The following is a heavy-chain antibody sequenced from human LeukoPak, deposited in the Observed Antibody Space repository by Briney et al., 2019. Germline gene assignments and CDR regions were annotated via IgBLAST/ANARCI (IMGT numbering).Heavy chain of an antibody. CDR3: ARYCSGGSCFDY. CDR1: GFTFSTYW. CDR2: INQDGGEN. D-gene: IGHD2-15*01. Sequence: GGSLRLSCAASGFTFSTYWMSWVRQAPGKGLEWVANINQDGGENYYVDSVKGRFTISRDNAKNSLYLQMNSLRAEDTAVYYCARYCSGGSCFDYWGQETLVTVSS. J-gene: IGHJ4*02. V-gene: IGHV3-7*03.